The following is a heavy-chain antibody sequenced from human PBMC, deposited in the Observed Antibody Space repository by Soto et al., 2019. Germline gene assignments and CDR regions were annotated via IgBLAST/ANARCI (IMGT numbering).Heavy chain of an antibody. CDR3: ARERYSSGWYGAFDI. Sequence: ASVKVSCKASGYTFTSYGISWVRQAPGQGPEWMGWISAYNGNTNYAQKLQGRVTMTTDTSTSTAYMELRSLRSDDTAVYYCARERYSSGWYGAFDIWGQGTMVTVSS. CDR2: ISAYNGNT. V-gene: IGHV1-18*01. J-gene: IGHJ3*02. D-gene: IGHD6-19*01. CDR1: GYTFTSYG.